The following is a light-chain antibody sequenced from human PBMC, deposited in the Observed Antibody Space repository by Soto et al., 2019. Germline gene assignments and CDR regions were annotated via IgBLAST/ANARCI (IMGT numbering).Light chain of an antibody. V-gene: IGKV1-5*03. CDR1: QSISSW. CDR2: KAS. Sequence: DIQMTQSPSTLSASVGDRVTITCRASQSISSWLAWYQQKPGKDPQLLIYKASSLESGVPSRFSGSGSGTAFTLTISSLQPDDFATYYGQQYNSYLYTFGQGTKLEIK. CDR3: QQYNSYLYT. J-gene: IGKJ2*01.